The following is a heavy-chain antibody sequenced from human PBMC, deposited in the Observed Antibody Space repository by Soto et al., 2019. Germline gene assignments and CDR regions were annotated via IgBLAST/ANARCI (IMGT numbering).Heavy chain of an antibody. CDR2: ISWNSGSI. Sequence: EVQLVESGGGLVQPGRSLRLSFATSGFTFDDYAMHWVRQAPGKGLEGVSGISWNSGSIGYADSVKGRFTISRDNAKNSLYLQMNSLRAEDTALYYCANDKNWAIYWGQGTLVTVSS. CDR3: ANDKNWAIY. CDR1: GFTFDDYA. V-gene: IGHV3-9*01. D-gene: IGHD7-27*01. J-gene: IGHJ4*02.